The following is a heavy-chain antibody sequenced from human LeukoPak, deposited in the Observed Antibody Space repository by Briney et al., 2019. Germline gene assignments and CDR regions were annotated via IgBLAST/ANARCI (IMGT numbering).Heavy chain of an antibody. CDR3: ARASWYIGSWFDP. CDR2: IKQDGSEK. V-gene: IGHV3-7*01. Sequence: GGSLRLSCAASGFTFSSYWMSWVRQAPGKGLEWVANIKQDGSEKYYVDSVKGRFTISRDNAKNSLYLQMNSLRAEDTAVYYCARASWYIGSWFDPWGQGTLVTVSS. CDR1: GFTFSSYW. D-gene: IGHD6-13*01. J-gene: IGHJ5*02.